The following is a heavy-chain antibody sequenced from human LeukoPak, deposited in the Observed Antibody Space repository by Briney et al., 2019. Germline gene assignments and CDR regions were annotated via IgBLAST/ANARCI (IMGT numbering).Heavy chain of an antibody. V-gene: IGHV3-23*01. CDR2: ISGSGGST. CDR3: AKRRFGTQLWPGDAFDY. CDR1: RFTFSSYA. Sequence: PGGSLRLSCAASRFTFSSYAMSWVRQAPGKGLEWVSAISGSGGSTYYADSVKGRFTISRDNSKNTLYLQMNSLRAEDTAVYYCAKRRFGTQLWPGDAFDYWGQGTLVTVSS. J-gene: IGHJ4*02. D-gene: IGHD5-18*01.